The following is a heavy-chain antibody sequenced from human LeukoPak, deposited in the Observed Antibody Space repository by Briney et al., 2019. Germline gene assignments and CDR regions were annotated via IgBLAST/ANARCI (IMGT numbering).Heavy chain of an antibody. CDR2: IYYSGST. CDR3: ARDAVGATGFDY. Sequence: SETLSLTCTVSGGSISSYYWSWIRQPPGKGLEWIGYIYYSGSTNYSPSLKSRVTISVDTSKNQFSLKLSSVTAADTAVYYCARDAVGATGFDYWGQGTLVTVSS. D-gene: IGHD1-26*01. CDR1: GGSISSYY. J-gene: IGHJ4*02. V-gene: IGHV4-59*01.